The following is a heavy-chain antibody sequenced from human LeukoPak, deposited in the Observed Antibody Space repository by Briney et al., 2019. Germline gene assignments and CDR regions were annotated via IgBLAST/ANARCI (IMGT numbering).Heavy chain of an antibody. D-gene: IGHD3-10*01. CDR1: GFTFSSYS. CDR2: ISSSSSYI. V-gene: IGHV3-21*01. J-gene: IGHJ4*02. CDR3: GRVMTDSSYRQYHYGSGFGY. Sequence: GGSLRLSCAASGFTFSSYSMNWVRQAPGKGLEWVSSISSSSSYIYYADSVKGRFTISRDNAKNSLYLQMNSLRAEDTAVYYCGRVMTDSSYRQYHYGSGFGYWGRKTLVTVSS.